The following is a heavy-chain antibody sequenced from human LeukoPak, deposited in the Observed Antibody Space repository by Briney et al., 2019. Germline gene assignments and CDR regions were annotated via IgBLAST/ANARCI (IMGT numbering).Heavy chain of an antibody. CDR3: ARPKRCGGDCYMFDY. CDR1: GGSISSSSYY. Sequence: PSETLSLTCTVSGGSISSSSYYWGWIPQPPGKGLEWIGSIYYSGSTYYNPSLKSRVTISVDTSRNQFSLKLSSVTTADTPLYYCARPKRCGGDCYMFDYWGQGTLVTVS. V-gene: IGHV4-39*01. D-gene: IGHD2-21*02. J-gene: IGHJ4*02. CDR2: IYYSGST.